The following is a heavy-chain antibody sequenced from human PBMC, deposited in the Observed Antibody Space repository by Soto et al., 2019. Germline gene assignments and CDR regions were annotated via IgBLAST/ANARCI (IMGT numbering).Heavy chain of an antibody. D-gene: IGHD5-18*01. CDR1: GFTFSSYA. Sequence: QVQLVESGGGVIKPGSSLRLSCAASGFTFSSYAMHWVRQAPGKGLEWVAVISHDGSNKNYADSVKGRFTISRDKSKNFRYMQRNSVGAEDTAVYYSSRGDRYGLDYWGQGTMVTVSS. V-gene: IGHV3-30-3*01. CDR2: ISHDGSNK. J-gene: IGHJ4*02. CDR3: SRGDRYGLDY.